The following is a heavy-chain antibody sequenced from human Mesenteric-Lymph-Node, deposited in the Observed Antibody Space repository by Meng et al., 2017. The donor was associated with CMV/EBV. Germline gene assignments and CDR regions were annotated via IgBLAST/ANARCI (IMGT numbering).Heavy chain of an antibody. D-gene: IGHD3-22*01. J-gene: IGHJ4*02. CDR3: ARVKRGTYYDAIGYYSEAPSSFDY. CDR2: ISKSGST. Sequence: CSVSGAFMSNHYWSWIRQPPGKGLEWLGYISKSGSTDYNPSLKSRVTRSVDTSKSPFSLKLSSVTAADTAVYYCARVKRGTYYDAIGYYSEAPSSFDYWGPCALFTVSS. CDR1: GAFMSNHY. V-gene: IGHV4-59*11.